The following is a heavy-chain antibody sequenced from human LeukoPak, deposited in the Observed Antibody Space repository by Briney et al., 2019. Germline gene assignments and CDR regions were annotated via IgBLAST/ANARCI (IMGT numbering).Heavy chain of an antibody. J-gene: IGHJ4*02. V-gene: IGHV3-23*01. CDR3: VRRMRSGSCFDY. CDR1: GFTFSNYD. D-gene: IGHD3-3*01. Sequence: PGGSLRLSCAAPGFTFSNYDVSWVRQAPGKGLEWVSGISGTDGSTSYVDSVKGRFTISRDNSKNTLYLQMNSLRAEDTAVYYCVRRMRSGSCFDYWGQGTLLTVSS. CDR2: ISGTDGST.